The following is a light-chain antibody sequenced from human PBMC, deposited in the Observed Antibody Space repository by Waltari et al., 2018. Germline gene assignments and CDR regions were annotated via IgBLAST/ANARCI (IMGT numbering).Light chain of an antibody. CDR3: CSYAGGSAFV. Sequence: QSALTQPASVSGSPGQSIPLPCTGTSRDVGSYNRVPWYQHRPGKAPKLIIYGVSKRPSGVSNRFSGSKSGNTASLTISGLRTEDEADYYCCSYAGGSAFVFGTGTKITVL. J-gene: IGLJ1*01. V-gene: IGLV2-23*02. CDR2: GVS. CDR1: SRDVGSYNR.